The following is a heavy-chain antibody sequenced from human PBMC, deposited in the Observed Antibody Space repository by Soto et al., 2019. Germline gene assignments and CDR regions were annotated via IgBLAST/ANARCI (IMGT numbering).Heavy chain of an antibody. D-gene: IGHD3-10*01. V-gene: IGHV3-21*01. Sequence: GGSLRLSCAASAFTFSSYSMNWVRQAPGKGLEWVSSISSSSSYIYYAASVKGRFTISRDNAKNSLYLQMNSLRAEDTAVYYCARMVYYGSGSYYNGPHFDYWGQGTLVTVSS. J-gene: IGHJ4*02. CDR2: ISSSSSYI. CDR3: ARMVYYGSGSYYNGPHFDY. CDR1: AFTFSSYS.